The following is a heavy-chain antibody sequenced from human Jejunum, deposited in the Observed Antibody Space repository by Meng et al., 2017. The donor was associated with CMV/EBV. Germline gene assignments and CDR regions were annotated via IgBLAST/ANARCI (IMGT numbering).Heavy chain of an antibody. CDR2: ISGGLAT. V-gene: IGHV3-48*03. J-gene: IGHJ4*02. CDR1: GFTFSSYE. D-gene: IGHD3-22*01. CDR3: ARAEGVMTVVGY. Sequence: CAASGFTFSSYEMNWVRQAPGKGLEWVSFISGGLATHYADSVKGRFTISRDNAKNSLYLQLNSLRAEDTAVYYCARAEGVMTVVGYWGQGTLVTVSS.